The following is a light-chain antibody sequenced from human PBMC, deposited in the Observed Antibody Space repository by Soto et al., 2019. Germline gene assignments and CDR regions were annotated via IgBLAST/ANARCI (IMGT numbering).Light chain of an antibody. CDR3: QQCFTTPPT. CDR2: WAS. J-gene: IGKJ2*01. Sequence: DIVMTQSPDSLAVSLGERATINCKSSQSVLYSSNXKXYLAWYQQKPGQPPKLLIYWASTRESGVPDRFSGSGSGTDFTLTISSLQAEDVAVYYCQQCFTTPPTFGQGTKLEIK. CDR1: QSVLYSSNXKXY. V-gene: IGKV4-1*01.